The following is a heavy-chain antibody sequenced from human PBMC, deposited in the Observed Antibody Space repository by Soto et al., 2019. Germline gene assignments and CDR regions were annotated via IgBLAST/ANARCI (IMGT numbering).Heavy chain of an antibody. CDR1: GGTFSSYA. J-gene: IGHJ4*02. CDR3: ARVRDTYDSSGYYPF. V-gene: IGHV1-69*13. D-gene: IGHD3-22*01. CDR2: IIPIFGTA. Sequence: SVKVSCKASGGTFSSYAISWVRQAPGQGLEWMGGIIPIFGTANYAQKFQGRVTITADESTSTAYMEPSSLRSEDTAVYYCARVRDTYDSSGYYPFWGQGTLVTVSS.